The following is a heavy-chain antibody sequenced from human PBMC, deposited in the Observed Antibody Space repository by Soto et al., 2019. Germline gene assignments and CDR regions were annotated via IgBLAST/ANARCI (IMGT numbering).Heavy chain of an antibody. V-gene: IGHV1-69*12. Sequence: QVQLVQSGAEVKKPGSSVKVSCKASGGTFSSYAISWVRQAPGQGLEWMGGIIPIFGTANYAQKFQGRVKITAAESTSKAYMELSSLISEDTSVYYCANHSRPLLWFGEYHGDGMDVWGRGTPVTVSS. CDR2: IIPIFGTA. J-gene: IGHJ6*02. D-gene: IGHD3-10*01. CDR1: GGTFSSYA. CDR3: ANHSRPLLWFGEYHGDGMDV.